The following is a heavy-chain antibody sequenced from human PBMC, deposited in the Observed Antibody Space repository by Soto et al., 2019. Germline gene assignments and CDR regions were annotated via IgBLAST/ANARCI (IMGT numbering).Heavy chain of an antibody. CDR1: GGTFSSYA. V-gene: IGHV1-69*13. CDR2: IIPIFGTA. D-gene: IGHD5-18*01. Sequence: SVKVSCKASGGTFSSYAISWVRQAPGQGLEWMGGIIPIFGTANYAQKFQGRVTITADESTSTAYMELSSLRSEDTAVYYCARGVDTAITLNWFDPWGQGTMVTVSS. J-gene: IGHJ5*02. CDR3: ARGVDTAITLNWFDP.